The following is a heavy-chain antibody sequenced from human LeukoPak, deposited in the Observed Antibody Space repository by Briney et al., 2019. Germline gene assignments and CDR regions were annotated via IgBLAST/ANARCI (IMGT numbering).Heavy chain of an antibody. J-gene: IGHJ4*02. D-gene: IGHD3-10*01. CDR3: ARDAITMVRGVMSY. CDR2: INTHTGNP. Sequence: ASVKVSCKASGYTFTSYAMNWVRQAPGQGFEWMGWINTHTGNPTYAQGFTGRFVFSLDTSVSTAYLQISSLKAEDTAVYYCARDAITMVRGVMSYWGQGTLVTVSS. CDR1: GYTFTSYA. V-gene: IGHV7-4-1*02.